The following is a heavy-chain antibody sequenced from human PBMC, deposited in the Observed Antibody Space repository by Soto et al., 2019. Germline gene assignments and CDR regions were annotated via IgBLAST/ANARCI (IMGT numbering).Heavy chain of an antibody. CDR3: ARAPGASGSYYNGYFFDY. CDR2: IYYSGST. V-gene: IGHV4-59*01. D-gene: IGHD3-10*01. Sequence: SETLSLTCTVSGVSISSYYWSWIRQPPGKGLEWIGYIYYSGSTNYNPSLKSRVTISVDTSKNQFSLKLSSVTAADTAVYYCARAPGASGSYYNGYFFDYWGQGTLVTVSS. J-gene: IGHJ4*02. CDR1: GVSISSYY.